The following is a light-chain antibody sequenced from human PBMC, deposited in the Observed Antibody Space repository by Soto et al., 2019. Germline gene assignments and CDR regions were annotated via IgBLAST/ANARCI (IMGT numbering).Light chain of an antibody. Sequence: DIQMTQSPSTLSASVGDRVIITCRASQTVERWMAWYQQKPGKAPKLLISDVSTLERGVPSRFSGSGSATEFTLTISGLQPDDFATYYCLQHNSYPRTFGQGTKVDIK. CDR2: DVS. CDR1: QTVERW. CDR3: LQHNSYPRT. J-gene: IGKJ1*01. V-gene: IGKV1-5*01.